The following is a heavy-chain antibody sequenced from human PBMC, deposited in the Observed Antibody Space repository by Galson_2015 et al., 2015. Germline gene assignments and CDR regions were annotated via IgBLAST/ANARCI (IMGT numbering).Heavy chain of an antibody. J-gene: IGHJ4*02. V-gene: IGHV3-30*18. D-gene: IGHD6-13*01. CDR1: GFTFSNYG. Sequence: SLRLSCAASGFTFSNYGMHWVRQAPGKGLEWVAVISYDESNKYYVDSVKGRFAISRDSSKNTLYLQMSSLRPVDTAIYYCAKDLGAFALSISEPYDYWGQGILVTVSS. CDR3: AKDLGAFALSISEPYDY. CDR2: ISYDESNK.